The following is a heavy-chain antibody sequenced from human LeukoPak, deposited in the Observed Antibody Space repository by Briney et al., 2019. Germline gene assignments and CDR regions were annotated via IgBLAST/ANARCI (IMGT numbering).Heavy chain of an antibody. J-gene: IGHJ4*02. Sequence: ASVKVSCKASGYTFTSYYMHWVRQAPGQGLEWMGIINPSGGSTSYAQKFQGRVTMTRDMSTSTVYMELSSLRSEDTAVYYCARDGYQYYDIFDWGQGTLVTVSS. V-gene: IGHV1-46*01. D-gene: IGHD3-9*01. CDR1: GYTFTSYY. CDR2: INPSGGST. CDR3: ARDGYQYYDIFD.